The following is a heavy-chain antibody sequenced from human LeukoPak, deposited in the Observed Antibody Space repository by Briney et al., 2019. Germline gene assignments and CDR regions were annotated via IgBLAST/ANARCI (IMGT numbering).Heavy chain of an antibody. V-gene: IGHV1-18*01. Sequence: ASVKVSCKASGYTFTSYGISWVRQAPGQGLEWMGWISAYNGNTNYAQKLQGRVTMTTDTSTSTAYMELRSLRSDDTAVYYCARDILGFGELSHNWFDPWGQGTLVTVSS. J-gene: IGHJ5*02. CDR2: ISAYNGNT. D-gene: IGHD3-10*01. CDR1: GYTFTSYG. CDR3: ARDILGFGELSHNWFDP.